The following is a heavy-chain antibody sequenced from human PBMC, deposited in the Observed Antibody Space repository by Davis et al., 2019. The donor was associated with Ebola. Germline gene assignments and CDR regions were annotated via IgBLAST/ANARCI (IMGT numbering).Heavy chain of an antibody. D-gene: IGHD3-3*02. J-gene: IGHJ4*02. V-gene: IGHV4-34*01. CDR3: ARHFKAGHLEFDY. CDR2: INHSGST. CDR1: GGSFSGYY. Sequence: PSEPLSLTCAVYGGSFSGYYWSWIRQPPGKGLEWIGEINHSGSTKYNPSLKSRATISVDTFKSQFSLKSNSVTAADTAVYYCARHFKAGHLEFDYWGQGTLVTVSS.